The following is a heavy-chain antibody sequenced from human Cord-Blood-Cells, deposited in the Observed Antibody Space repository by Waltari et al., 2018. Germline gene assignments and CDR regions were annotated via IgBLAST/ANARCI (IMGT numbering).Heavy chain of an antibody. Sequence: EVQLLESGGGLVQPGGALRLSYAASGFTFSSHDTTWLRQAPGKGLEWVSAISGSGGSTYYADSVKGRFTISRDNSKNTLYLQMNSLRAEDTAVYYCAKEAGATSSSWTDYWGQGTLVTVSS. J-gene: IGHJ4*02. V-gene: IGHV3-23*01. CDR2: ISGSGGST. CDR3: AKEAGATSSSWTDY. D-gene: IGHD6-13*01. CDR1: GFTFSSHD.